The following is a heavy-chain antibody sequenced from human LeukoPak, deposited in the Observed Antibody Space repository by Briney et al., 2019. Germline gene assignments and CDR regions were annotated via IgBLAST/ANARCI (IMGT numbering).Heavy chain of an antibody. CDR1: GFTFSSYA. Sequence: GGSLRLSCAASGFTFSSYAMSWVRQAPGKGLEWVSAISGSGGSTYYADSVKGRFTVSRDNPKNTLYLQMNSLRAEDTAVYYCAKGPYSSSWSDYWGQGTLVTVSS. CDR2: ISGSGGST. D-gene: IGHD6-13*01. CDR3: AKGPYSSSWSDY. J-gene: IGHJ4*02. V-gene: IGHV3-23*01.